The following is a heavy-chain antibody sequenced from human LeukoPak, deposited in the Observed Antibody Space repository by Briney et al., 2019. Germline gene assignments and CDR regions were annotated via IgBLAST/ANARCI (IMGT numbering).Heavy chain of an antibody. J-gene: IGHJ4*02. Sequence: PGGSLRLSCVASGFTFSDYPMNWVRQAPGKGLEWVSYISSSGSTIYYADSVKGRFTISRDNAKNSLYLQMNSLRAEDTAVYYCAREPLYYFDYWGQGTLVTVSS. CDR2: ISSSGSTI. CDR1: GFTFSDYP. CDR3: AREPLYYFDY. V-gene: IGHV3-48*03.